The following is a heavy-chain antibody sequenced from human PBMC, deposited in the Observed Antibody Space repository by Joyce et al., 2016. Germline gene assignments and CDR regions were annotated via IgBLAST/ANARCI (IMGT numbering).Heavy chain of an antibody. V-gene: IGHV3-7*01. CDR2: IKQDGDEK. J-gene: IGHJ5*02. D-gene: IGHD1-14*01. Sequence: ELQLVESGGGLVQPGGSLRFSCAASGFTFSSHWMSWVRQAPGKGLEWVANIKQDGDEKYYVDSVKGRFTLSRDNAKNALYLQMNSLRAEDTAVYYCARAPGRGRFDTWGQGTLVTVSS. CDR1: GFTFSSHW. CDR3: ARAPGRGRFDT.